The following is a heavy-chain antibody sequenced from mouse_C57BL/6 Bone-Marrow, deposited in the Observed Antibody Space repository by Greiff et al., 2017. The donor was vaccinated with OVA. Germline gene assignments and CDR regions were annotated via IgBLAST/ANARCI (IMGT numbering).Heavy chain of an antibody. Sequence: EVMLVESGEGLVKPGGSLKLSCAASGFTFSSYAMSWVRQTPEKRLEWVAYISSGGDYIYYAATVKGRFTISRDNARNTLYLQMSSLKSEDTAMYYCTKVVAAFDVWGTGTTVTVSS. J-gene: IGHJ1*03. D-gene: IGHD1-3*01. CDR1: GFTFSSYA. V-gene: IGHV5-9-1*02. CDR3: TKVVAAFDV. CDR2: ISSGGDYI.